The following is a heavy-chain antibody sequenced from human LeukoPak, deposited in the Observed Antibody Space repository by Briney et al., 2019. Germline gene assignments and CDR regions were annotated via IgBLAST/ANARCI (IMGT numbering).Heavy chain of an antibody. D-gene: IGHD3-10*01. V-gene: IGHV3-74*01. J-gene: IGHJ4*02. CDR2: ISGDGSGI. Sequence: GGSLRLSCAASGFTFSSYWMHWVRQLPGKGLVWVARISGDGSGINYADSVKGRFTISRDNSKNTLYLQMNSLRAEDTAVYYCAKGDYGSGNNYFDYWGQGTLVTVSS. CDR3: AKGDYGSGNNYFDY. CDR1: GFTFSSYW.